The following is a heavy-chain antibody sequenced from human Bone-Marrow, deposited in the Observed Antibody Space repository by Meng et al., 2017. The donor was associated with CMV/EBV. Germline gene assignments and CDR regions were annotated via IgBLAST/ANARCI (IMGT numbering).Heavy chain of an antibody. J-gene: IGHJ4*02. D-gene: IGHD1-26*01. V-gene: IGHV3-30*12. Sequence: GGSLRLSCAASGFTFSTYGIHWVRQAPGKGLEWVAVISYDGSNKYYADSVKGRFTISRDNSKNTLYLQMNSLRAEDTAVYYCAKVIVGATSGFDYWGQGTLVTVSS. CDR3: AKVIVGATSGFDY. CDR2: ISYDGSNK. CDR1: GFTFSTYG.